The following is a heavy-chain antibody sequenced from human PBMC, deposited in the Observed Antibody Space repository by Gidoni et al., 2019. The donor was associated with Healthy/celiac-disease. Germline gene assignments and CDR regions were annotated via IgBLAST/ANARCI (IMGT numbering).Heavy chain of an antibody. V-gene: IGHV3-23*01. CDR3: AKSPTYSSSNPRAWFDP. CDR2: ISGSGGST. J-gene: IGHJ5*02. Sequence: EVQLLESGGGLVQPGGSLRLSCAASGFTFSSYAMGWVRQAPGKGLEWVSAISGSGGSTYYADSVKGRFTISRDNSKNTLYLQMNSLRAEDTAVYYCAKSPTYSSSNPRAWFDPWGQGTLVTVSS. D-gene: IGHD6-13*01. CDR1: GFTFSSYA.